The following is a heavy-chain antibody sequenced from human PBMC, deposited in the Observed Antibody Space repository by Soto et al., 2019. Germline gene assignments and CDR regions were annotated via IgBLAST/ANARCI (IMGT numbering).Heavy chain of an antibody. Sequence: GESLKISCKGSGYSFTSYLSGWVRQMPGKGLEWMGIIYPGDSDTRYSPSFQGQVTISADKSISTAYLQWSSLKASDTAMYYCASSSGYSGYENYYYYYYGMDVWGQGTTVTVSS. D-gene: IGHD5-12*01. CDR2: IYPGDSDT. CDR3: ASSSGYSGYENYYYYYYGMDV. J-gene: IGHJ6*02. CDR1: GYSFTSYL. V-gene: IGHV5-51*01.